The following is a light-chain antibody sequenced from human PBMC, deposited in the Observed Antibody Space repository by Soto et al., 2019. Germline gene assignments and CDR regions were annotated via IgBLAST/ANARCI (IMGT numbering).Light chain of an antibody. V-gene: IGLV7-46*01. Sequence: AVVPQEPSLNVSPGGTVTLTCVSSTEDVTRGHYPYWFQQKPGQAPRTLIFDTTKKHPLTPARVSGSLLGGKAALTLSGAQPEDEAVYYCLLSYSAALIVFGAGTKATVL. CDR2: DTT. CDR1: TEDVTRGHY. J-gene: IGLJ1*01. CDR3: LLSYSAALIV.